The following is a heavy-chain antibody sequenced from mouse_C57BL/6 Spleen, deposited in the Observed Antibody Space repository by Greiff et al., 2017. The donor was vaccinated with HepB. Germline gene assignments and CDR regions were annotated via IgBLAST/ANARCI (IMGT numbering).Heavy chain of an antibody. CDR3: ARTLTEAY. Sequence: QVQLQQSGPELVKPGASVKISCKASGYAFSSSWMNWVKQRPGKGLEWIGRIYPGDGDTNYNGKFKGKATLTADKSSSTAYMQLSSLTSEDSAVYFCARTLTEAYWGQGTLVTVSA. V-gene: IGHV1-82*01. CDR2: IYPGDGDT. D-gene: IGHD4-1*01. CDR1: GYAFSSSW. J-gene: IGHJ3*01.